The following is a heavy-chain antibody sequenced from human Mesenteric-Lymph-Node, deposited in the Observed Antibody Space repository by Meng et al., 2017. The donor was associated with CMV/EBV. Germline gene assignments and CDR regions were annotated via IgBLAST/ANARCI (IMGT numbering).Heavy chain of an antibody. CDR1: GFTFSNYW. CDR2: INNGGSET. Sequence: GESLKISCAASGFTFSNYWMHWVRQVPGKGLVWVSHINNGGSETTYADSVKGRFTISRDNAKNSLYLQMNSLRAEDTAVYYCASERTIMVRAVPDTPKNDYWGQGTLVTVSS. D-gene: IGHD3-10*01. CDR3: ASERTIMVRAVPDTPKNDY. V-gene: IGHV3-74*01. J-gene: IGHJ4*02.